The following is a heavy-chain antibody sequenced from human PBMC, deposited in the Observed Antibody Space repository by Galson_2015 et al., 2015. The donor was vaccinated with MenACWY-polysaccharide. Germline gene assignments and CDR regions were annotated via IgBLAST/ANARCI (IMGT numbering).Heavy chain of an antibody. D-gene: IGHD3-16*02. CDR3: ARESPWIKTACQTTRYGTATFAI. CDR2: ISVHNNDT. CDR1: GYTFTSYG. Sequence: SVKVSCKASGYTFTSYGINWVRQAPRQGLEWMGWISVHNNDTNYAHKFQGRVIMTTDKSTRTAYMELRGLRSDDTAVYYCARESPWIKTACQTTRYGTATFAICCQGTVVTVSS. J-gene: IGHJ3*02. V-gene: IGHV1-18*01.